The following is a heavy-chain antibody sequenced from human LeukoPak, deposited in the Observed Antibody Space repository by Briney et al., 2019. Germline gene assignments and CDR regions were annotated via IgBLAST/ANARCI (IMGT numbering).Heavy chain of an antibody. Sequence: SETLSLTCTVSGGSISSYYRSWIRQPPGKGLEWIGYVYYSGSTDYNPSLKSRVTISVDTSKNQFSLKVSSVTAADTAVYYCARHAPMTTYDYWGQGTLVTVSS. CDR3: ARHAPMTTYDY. J-gene: IGHJ4*02. D-gene: IGHD4-17*01. CDR1: GGSISSYY. CDR2: VYYSGST. V-gene: IGHV4-59*08.